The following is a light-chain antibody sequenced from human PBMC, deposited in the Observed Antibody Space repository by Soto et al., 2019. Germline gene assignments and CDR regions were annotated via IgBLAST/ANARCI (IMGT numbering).Light chain of an antibody. V-gene: IGKV3-20*01. CDR3: QHYGTSGLT. CDR2: GAS. CDR1: QSVSGRY. J-gene: IGKJ4*01. Sequence: EIVLRQSPGTLSLSPGEGATLSCRASQSVSGRYLAWYQHKRGQAPRLFIYGASKRVAGVPDRFSGTGSDSDFTLTISRLEHDDVAWYYCQHYGTSGLTFGGGTKVEI.